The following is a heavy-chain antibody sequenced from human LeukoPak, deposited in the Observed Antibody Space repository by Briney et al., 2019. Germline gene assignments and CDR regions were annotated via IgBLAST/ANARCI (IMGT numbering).Heavy chain of an antibody. CDR2: IYYSGST. V-gene: IGHV4-59*01. J-gene: IGHJ3*02. Sequence: PSETLSLTCTVSGGSISSYYWSWIRQPPGKGLEWIGYIYYSGSTNYNPSLKSRATISVDTSKNQFSLKLSSVTAADTAVYYCARDRMASDYYDSSGYSDAFDIWGQGTMVTVSS. CDR3: ARDRMASDYYDSSGYSDAFDI. D-gene: IGHD3-22*01. CDR1: GGSISSYY.